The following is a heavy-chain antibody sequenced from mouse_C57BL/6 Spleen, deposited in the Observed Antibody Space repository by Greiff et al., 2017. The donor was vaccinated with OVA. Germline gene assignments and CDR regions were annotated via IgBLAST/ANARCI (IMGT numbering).Heavy chain of an antibody. CDR2: IYPSDSET. D-gene: IGHD2-4*01. CDR1: GYTFTSYW. Sequence: VQLQQPGAELVRPGSSVKLSCKASGYTFTSYWMDWVKQRPGQGLEWIGNIYPSDSETHYNQKFKDKATLTVDKSSSTAYMQLSSLTSEDSAVYDCARSYDYDAWFAYWGQGTLVTVSA. J-gene: IGHJ3*01. CDR3: ARSYDYDAWFAY. V-gene: IGHV1-61*01.